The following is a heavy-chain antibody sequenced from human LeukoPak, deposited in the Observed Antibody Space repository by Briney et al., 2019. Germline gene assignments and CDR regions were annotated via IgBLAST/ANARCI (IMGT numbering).Heavy chain of an antibody. V-gene: IGHV3-30*02. CDR2: IRYDGSNK. CDR1: GFTFSNYG. D-gene: IGHD4-17*01. J-gene: IGHJ5*02. Sequence: GGSLRLSCAASGFTFSNYGMHWVRQAPGKGLEWVAFIRYDGSNKYYADSVKGRFTISRDNSKNTLYLQMNSLRAEDTAVYYCAKDRYGDYGGWFDPWGQGTLVTVSS. CDR3: AKDRYGDYGGWFDP.